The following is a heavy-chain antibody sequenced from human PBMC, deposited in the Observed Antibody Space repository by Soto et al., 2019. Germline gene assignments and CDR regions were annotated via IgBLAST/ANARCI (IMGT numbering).Heavy chain of an antibody. D-gene: IGHD4-17*01. CDR2: IRSKANSYAT. CDR3: TRMATVTTGL. J-gene: IGHJ4*02. V-gene: IGHV3-73*02. Sequence: EVQLVESGGGLVQPGGSLKLSCAASGFTFSGSAMHWVRQASGKGLEWVGRIRSKANSYATAYAASVKGRFTISRDDSKNTAYLQMNSLKTEDTAVYYCTRMATVTTGLWGQGTLVTVSS. CDR1: GFTFSGSA.